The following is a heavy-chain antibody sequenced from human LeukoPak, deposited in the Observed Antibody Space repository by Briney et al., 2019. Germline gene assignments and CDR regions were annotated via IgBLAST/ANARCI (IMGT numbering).Heavy chain of an antibody. CDR1: GYTFSSYG. J-gene: IGHJ6*02. D-gene: IGHD2-8*01. CDR2: ISAYNGNT. CDR3: TRGHMLYATGDGMDA. Sequence: ASVKVSFKASGYTFSSYGITWVRQAPGQGLEWMGWISAYNGNTNYAQEFQGRVTMTTDTSTSVAYMELRSLRSDDTAVYYCTRGHMLYATGDGMDAWGQGTTVTVSS. V-gene: IGHV1-18*01.